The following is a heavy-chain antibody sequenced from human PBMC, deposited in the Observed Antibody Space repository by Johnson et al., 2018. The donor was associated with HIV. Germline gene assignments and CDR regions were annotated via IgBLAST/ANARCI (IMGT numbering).Heavy chain of an antibody. CDR3: ARDGGIAATDAFDI. CDR2: ISYDGSNK. Sequence: QVQLVESGGGVVQPGRSLRLSCAASGFTFSSYDMHWVRQAPGKGMDWVAFISYDGSNKYYADSVKGRFTISRDNSKNTLYLQMNSLRAEDTAVYYCARDGGIAATDAFDIWGQGTMVTVSS. V-gene: IGHV3-30*19. D-gene: IGHD6-13*01. J-gene: IGHJ3*02. CDR1: GFTFSSYD.